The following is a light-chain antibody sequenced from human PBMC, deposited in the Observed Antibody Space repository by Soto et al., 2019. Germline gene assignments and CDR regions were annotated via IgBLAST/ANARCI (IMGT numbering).Light chain of an antibody. CDR2: GAY. CDR3: QQSFGAPRT. CDR1: QSISTY. J-gene: IGKJ1*01. V-gene: IGKV1-39*01. Sequence: DIQMTQSPSSLSASLGDRVTVTCRASQSISTYFNWFQQRPGKAPKLLIYGAYTLQDGVPSRFSGSGSETEFTLTISSLQPEDFATSYCQQSFGAPRTFGQGTRVDIK.